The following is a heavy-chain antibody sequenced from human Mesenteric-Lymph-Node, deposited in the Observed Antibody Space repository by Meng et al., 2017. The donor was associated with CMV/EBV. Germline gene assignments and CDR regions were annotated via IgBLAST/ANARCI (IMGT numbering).Heavy chain of an antibody. CDR2: ISSSSSYI. V-gene: IGHV3-21*01. CDR1: GFTFSSYS. CDR3: AREYCSSTSCYRDYYYGMDV. J-gene: IGHJ6*02. Sequence: GESLKISCAASGFTFSSYSVNWVRQAPGKGLEWVSSISSSSSYIYYADSVKGRFTISRDNAKNSLYLQMNSLRAEDTAVYYCAREYCSSTSCYRDYYYGMDVWGQGTTVTVSS. D-gene: IGHD2-2*02.